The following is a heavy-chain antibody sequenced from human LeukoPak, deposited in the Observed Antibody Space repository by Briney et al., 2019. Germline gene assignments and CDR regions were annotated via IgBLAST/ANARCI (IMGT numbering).Heavy chain of an antibody. V-gene: IGHV4-34*01. CDR1: GGSFSGYY. J-gene: IGHJ6*02. CDR2: INHSGST. CDR3: ARVGPYYYGMDV. Sequence: SETLSLTCAVYGGSFSGYYWSWIRQPPGKGLEWIGEINHSGSTNYNPSLKSRVTISVDTSKNQFSLKLSSVTAADTAVYYCARVGPYYYGMDVWGQGTTVTVSS.